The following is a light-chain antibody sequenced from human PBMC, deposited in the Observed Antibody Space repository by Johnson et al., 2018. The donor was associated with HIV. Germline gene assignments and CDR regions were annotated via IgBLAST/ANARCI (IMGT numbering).Light chain of an antibody. CDR3: GTWDSSLSAGGV. V-gene: IGLV1-51*01. CDR2: DNN. CDR1: SSNIGNNY. Sequence: QSVLTQPPSVSAAPGQKVTISCSGSSSNIGNNYVSWYQQLPGTAPKLLIYDNNKRPSGIPDRLSGSKSGTSATLGINGLQPGDEADYYCGTWDSSLSAGGVFGTGTKVTVL. J-gene: IGLJ1*01.